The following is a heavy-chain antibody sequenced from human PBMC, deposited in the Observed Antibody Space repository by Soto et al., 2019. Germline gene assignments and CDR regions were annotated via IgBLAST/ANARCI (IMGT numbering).Heavy chain of an antibody. Sequence: EVQLVQSGGDLVQPGGSLRLSCKASGFTFSGYSMDWVRQAPGKGLEWIACISGGGVPVYYADSVKGRFTISRDNAKNSLYLQLNHLRDEDTAIYYCARGRANYYFDFWGQGALVTVSS. CDR2: ISGGGVPV. V-gene: IGHV3-48*02. CDR1: GFTFSGYS. D-gene: IGHD1-1*01. J-gene: IGHJ4*02. CDR3: ARGRANYYFDF.